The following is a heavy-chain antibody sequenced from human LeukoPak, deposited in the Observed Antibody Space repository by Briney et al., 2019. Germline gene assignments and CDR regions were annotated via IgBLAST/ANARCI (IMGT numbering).Heavy chain of an antibody. CDR2: ISSNGGST. V-gene: IGHV3-64*04. J-gene: IGHJ4*02. CDR3: AGETYGNFDY. D-gene: IGHD4-17*01. CDR1: GFTFSSYA. Sequence: EAGGSLRLSCSASGFTFSSYAMHWVRQAPGKGLEYVSAISSNGGSTYYADSVKGRFTISRDNSKNTLYLQMNSLRAEDTAVYYCAGETYGNFDYWGQGTLVTVSS.